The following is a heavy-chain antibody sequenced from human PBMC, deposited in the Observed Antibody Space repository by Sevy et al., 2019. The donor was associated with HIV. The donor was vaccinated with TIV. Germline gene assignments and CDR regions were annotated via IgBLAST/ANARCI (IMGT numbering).Heavy chain of an antibody. CDR2: LIGGGSRT. D-gene: IGHD2-8*02. J-gene: IGHJ6*02. CDR1: GFPFSNFA. Sequence: GGSLRLSCAASGFPFSNFAMSWVRQAPGKGLEWVSTLIGGGSRTYYADSVTGRFIISRDNSRYTLYLQMNSLRAEDTAIYYCAKRRVQSGLSGGGANYGMDVCGRGTTVTVSS. CDR3: AKRRVQSGLSGGGANYGMDV. V-gene: IGHV3-23*01.